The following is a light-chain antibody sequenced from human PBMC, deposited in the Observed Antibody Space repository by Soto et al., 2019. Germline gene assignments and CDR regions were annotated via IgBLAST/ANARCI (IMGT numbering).Light chain of an antibody. CDR2: KTS. CDR3: QQYKSFSLT. V-gene: IGKV1-5*03. J-gene: IGKJ4*01. Sequence: DIQMTQSPSTLSASVGDRVTITCRASQSINNWLAWYQQKPGKAPKLLIYKTSNLESGVPSRFSGSGSGTEFSLPINSLQPDDFATYYCQQYKSFSLTFGGGTRVEVK. CDR1: QSINNW.